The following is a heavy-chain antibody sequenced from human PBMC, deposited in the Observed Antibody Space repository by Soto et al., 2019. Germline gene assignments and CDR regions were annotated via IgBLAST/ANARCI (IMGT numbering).Heavy chain of an antibody. CDR1: GGSISSTNW. CDR2: IYHSGNT. D-gene: IGHD2-15*01. V-gene: IGHV4-4*02. J-gene: IGHJ5*02. Sequence: SETLSLTCAVSGGSISSTNWWSWVRQPPGKGLEWIGQIYHSGNTNYNPSLKSRVTISVDKSNNQFSLKLSSVTAADTAVYYCARAHCSGGSCYSVQHWFDPWGQGTLVTVSS. CDR3: ARAHCSGGSCYSVQHWFDP.